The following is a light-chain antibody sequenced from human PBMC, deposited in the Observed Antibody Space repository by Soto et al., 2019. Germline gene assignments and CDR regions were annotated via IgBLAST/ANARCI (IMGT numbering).Light chain of an antibody. CDR3: QHYNSYSEA. V-gene: IGKV1-5*03. J-gene: IGKJ1*01. Sequence: IQVTQSPATLSGTVGDRVTITCRASQTISSWLAWYRRKPGQAPKPLIHKASTLKSGVPSRFSRSGSGTEFPLPISSLQPDDFATYYCQHYNSYSEAFGQGTKADI. CDR1: QTISSW. CDR2: KAS.